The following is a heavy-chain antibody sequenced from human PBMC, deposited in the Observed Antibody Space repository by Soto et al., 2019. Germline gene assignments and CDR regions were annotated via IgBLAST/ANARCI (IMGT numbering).Heavy chain of an antibody. CDR1: GFTFSSYA. CDR2: ISGSGGST. Sequence: EVQLLESGGGLVQPGGSLRLSCAASGFTFSSYAMSWVRQAQGKGLEWVSAISGSGGSTYYADSVKGRFTIYRDNSKNTLYLQMNSLRAEVTAVYYCAKDSGVVKTPQGYYGMDVWGQGTKDTVSS. D-gene: IGHD3-22*01. CDR3: AKDSGVVKTPQGYYGMDV. V-gene: IGHV3-23*01. J-gene: IGHJ6*02.